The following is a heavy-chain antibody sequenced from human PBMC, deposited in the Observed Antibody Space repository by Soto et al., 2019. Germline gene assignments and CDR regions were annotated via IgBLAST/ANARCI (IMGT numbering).Heavy chain of an antibody. CDR3: ARNYAGLGY. CDR2: INNDGSYT. CDR1: GFTFSTYG. V-gene: IGHV3-74*03. J-gene: IGHJ4*02. Sequence: GGSLRLSCAASGFTFSTYGMLWVRQAPGKGLVWVSYINNDGSYTTYADSVKGRFTISRDNAENTLYLQMNSLRAEDTAVYYCARNYAGLGYCGQRTLFTVSS. D-gene: IGHD1-7*01.